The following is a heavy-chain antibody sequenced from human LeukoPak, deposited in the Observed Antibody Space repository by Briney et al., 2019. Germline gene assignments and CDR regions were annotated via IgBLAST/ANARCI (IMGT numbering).Heavy chain of an antibody. CDR2: ISYDGNNK. CDR1: GFSFINYG. V-gene: IGHV3-30*18. J-gene: IGHJ3*02. D-gene: IGHD3-22*01. Sequence: GPLRLSSAASGFSFINYGIHWVRQAPGKGLEWVAVISYDGNNKYYADSVKGRFTISRDNSKNTLYLQMNSLRAEDTAVYYCAKDRGGAYYESSVDIWGQGTMVTVSS. CDR3: AKDRGGAYYESSVDI.